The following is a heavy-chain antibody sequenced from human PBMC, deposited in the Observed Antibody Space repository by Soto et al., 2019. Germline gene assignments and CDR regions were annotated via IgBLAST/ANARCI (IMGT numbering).Heavy chain of an antibody. D-gene: IGHD3-10*01. J-gene: IGHJ6*02. CDR1: GGSISSGDYY. CDR2: IYYSGST. V-gene: IGHV4-30-4*01. Sequence: SETLSLTCTVSGGSISSGDYYWSWIRQPPGKGLEWIGYIYYSGSTYYNPSLKSRVTISVDTSKNQFSLKLSSVTAADTAVYYCARNDVLLWFGELLNYGMDVWGQGTTVTVSS. CDR3: ARNDVLLWFGELLNYGMDV.